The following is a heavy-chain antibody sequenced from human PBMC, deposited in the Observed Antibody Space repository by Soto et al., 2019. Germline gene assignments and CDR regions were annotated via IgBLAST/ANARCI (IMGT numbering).Heavy chain of an antibody. CDR3: ARDRYDFWSGYLDAFDI. Sequence: ASVQVSCKASGYTFTGYYMHWVRQAPGQGLEWMGWINPNSGGTNYAQKFQGRVTMTRDTSISTAYMELSRLRSDDTAVYYCARDRYDFWSGYLDAFDIWGQGTMVTVSS. V-gene: IGHV1-2*02. CDR2: INPNSGGT. CDR1: GYTFTGYY. D-gene: IGHD3-3*01. J-gene: IGHJ3*02.